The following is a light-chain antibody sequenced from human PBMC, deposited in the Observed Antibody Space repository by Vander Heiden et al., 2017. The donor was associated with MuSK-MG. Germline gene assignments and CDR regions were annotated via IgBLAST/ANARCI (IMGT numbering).Light chain of an antibody. Sequence: QSALTQPASVSGSPGQSITISCTGTSSDVGSYNLVSWYQQHPGKAPKLMMYEGRKRPSGVSKRFSGSKSGNTASLTISGLQAEDEADYDCGSYEGSGLLSVVFGGGTKLTVL. V-gene: IGLV2-23*01. CDR3: GSYEGSGLLSVV. J-gene: IGLJ2*01. CDR1: SSDVGSYNL. CDR2: EGR.